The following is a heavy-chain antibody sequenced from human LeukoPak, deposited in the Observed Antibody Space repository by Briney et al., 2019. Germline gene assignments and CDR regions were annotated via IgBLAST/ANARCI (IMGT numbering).Heavy chain of an antibody. J-gene: IGHJ4*02. CDR2: IFNSGST. D-gene: IGHD3-22*01. V-gene: IGHV4-39*01. CDR3: ARVSVYYYDSSGYYYRGTHVRFDY. Sequence: PSETLSLTCTVSGGSISSSKYYWGWIRQPPGKGLEWIGTIFNSGSTHYNPSLKSRVTISVDTSKNQFSLNLSSVTAADTAVYYCARVSVYYYDSSGYYYRGTHVRFDYWGQGTLVTVSS. CDR1: GGSISSSKYY.